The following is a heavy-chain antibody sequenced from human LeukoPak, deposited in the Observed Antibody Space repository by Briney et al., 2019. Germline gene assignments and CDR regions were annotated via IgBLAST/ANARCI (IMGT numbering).Heavy chain of an antibody. CDR1: GFTFSSYE. CDR2: ISSSGSTI. V-gene: IGHV3-48*03. CDR3: AIFTVSYDSSGYLPCDI. Sequence: GGSLRLSCAASGFTFSSYEMNWVRQAPGKGLEWVSYISSSGSTIYYADSVKGRFTISRDNAKNSLYLQMNSLRAEDTAVYYCAIFTVSYDSSGYLPCDIWGQGTMVTVSS. J-gene: IGHJ3*02. D-gene: IGHD3-22*01.